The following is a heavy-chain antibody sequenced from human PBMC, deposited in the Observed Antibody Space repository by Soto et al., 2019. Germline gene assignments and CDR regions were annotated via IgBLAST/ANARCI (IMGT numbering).Heavy chain of an antibody. CDR3: AKESLAPIYGSVPMDV. Sequence: GSLRLSCAASGFTFSSYAMSWVRQAPGKGLEWVSAISGSGGSTYYADSVKGRFTISRDNSKNTLYLQMNSLRAEDTAVYYCAKESLAPIYGSVPMDVWGQGTTVNGSS. V-gene: IGHV3-23*01. J-gene: IGHJ6*01. D-gene: IGHD3-10*01. CDR1: GFTFSSYA. CDR2: ISGSGGST.